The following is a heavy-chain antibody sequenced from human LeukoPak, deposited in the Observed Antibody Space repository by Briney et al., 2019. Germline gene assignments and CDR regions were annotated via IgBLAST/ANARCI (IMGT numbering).Heavy chain of an antibody. CDR2: IKLDGSEK. V-gene: IGHV3-7*01. J-gene: IGHJ4*02. D-gene: IGHD2-15*01. CDR1: GFTFRSYW. CDR3: AREGFPQDGKIDY. Sequence: GSLRLSCAVSGFTFRSYWMSWVRQPPGKGLEWVANIKLDGSEKYYVDSVKGRFTISRDNAKNSLYLQMNSLRAEGTAMYYCAREGFPQDGKIDYWGQGTLVTVSS.